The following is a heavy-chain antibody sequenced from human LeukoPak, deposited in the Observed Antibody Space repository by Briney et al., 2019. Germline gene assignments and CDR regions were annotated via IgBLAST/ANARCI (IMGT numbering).Heavy chain of an antibody. CDR2: FSRRSNYI. CDR3: ARDRGEGYSGYDGFDY. CDR1: GFTFRSYT. Sequence: GGSLRLSCAASGFTFRSYTMNWVRQAPGKGLEWVSSFSRRSNYIYYADSVRGRFTISRDNAKNSLYLQMSSLRAEDTAMYYCARDRGEGYSGYDGFDYWGQGALVTVSS. D-gene: IGHD5-12*01. J-gene: IGHJ4*02. V-gene: IGHV3-21*01.